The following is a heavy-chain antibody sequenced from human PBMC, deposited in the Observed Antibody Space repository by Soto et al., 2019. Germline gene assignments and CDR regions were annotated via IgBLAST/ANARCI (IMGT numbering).Heavy chain of an antibody. D-gene: IGHD2-2*01. V-gene: IGHV4-4*02. CDR2: IFHSGST. J-gene: IGHJ6*02. CDR3: ARGVEVPAAMGYYYYGMDV. Sequence: SETLSLTCAVSGGSIRSNNWWSWVRQPPGKGLEWIGEIFHSGSTNYNPSLKTRVTISVDTSKNQFSLKLSSVTAADTAVYYCARGVEVPAAMGYYYYGMDVWGQGTTVTVSS. CDR1: GGSIRSNNW.